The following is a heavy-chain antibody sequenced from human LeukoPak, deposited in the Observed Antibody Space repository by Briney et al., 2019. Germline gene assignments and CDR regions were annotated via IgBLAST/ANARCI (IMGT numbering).Heavy chain of an antibody. Sequence: SETLSLTCTVSGGSISSSNYYWGWIRQPPGKGLEWIGSIYYSGNTYYNPSLKSRVTISVDTSTNQFSLKLSSVTAADTAVYYCARGHSSSWYNFQHWGQGTLVTVSS. V-gene: IGHV4-39*07. CDR1: GGSISSSNYY. CDR3: ARGHSSSWYNFQH. CDR2: IYYSGNT. J-gene: IGHJ1*01. D-gene: IGHD6-13*01.